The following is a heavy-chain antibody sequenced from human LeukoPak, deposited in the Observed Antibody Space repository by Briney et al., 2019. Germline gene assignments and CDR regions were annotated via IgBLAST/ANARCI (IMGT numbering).Heavy chain of an antibody. CDR3: ARSQDDSSGYYPDY. Sequence: PSETLSLTCTVSGGSISSGSYYWSWIRQPAGGGREWIGRIYTSGSTNYNPSLKSRVTISVDTSKNQFSLKLSSVTAADTAVYYCARSQDDSSGYYPDYWGQGTLVTVSS. CDR1: GGSISSGSYY. D-gene: IGHD3-22*01. J-gene: IGHJ4*02. CDR2: IYTSGST. V-gene: IGHV4-61*02.